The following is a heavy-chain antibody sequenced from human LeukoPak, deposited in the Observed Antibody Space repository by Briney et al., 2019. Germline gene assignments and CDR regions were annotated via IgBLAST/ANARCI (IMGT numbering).Heavy chain of an antibody. D-gene: IGHD6-13*01. CDR1: GGSISSYY. J-gene: IGHJ4*02. Sequence: KPSETLSLTCTVSGGSISSYYWSWIRQPPGKGLEWIGYIYYSGITHYYPSLKSRVTISLDTSKNQFSLKLSSVTAADTAVYYCAGQNPAASGQGLDYWGQGTLVTVSS. CDR2: IYYSGIT. V-gene: IGHV4-59*01. CDR3: AGQNPAASGQGLDY.